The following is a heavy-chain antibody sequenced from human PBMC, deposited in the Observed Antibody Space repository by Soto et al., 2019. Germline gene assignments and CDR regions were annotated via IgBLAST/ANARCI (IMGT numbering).Heavy chain of an antibody. D-gene: IGHD1-26*01. Sequence: ASVKVSCKXSGYTFTGHYIRWVRQAPQQGPEWMGEIGPESGATRYAEKFRGRVTMTMDTSITTVYMELRNLSPDDTAVYYCGRGRSGQIVIFYWGQGTPVTVSS. CDR1: GYTFTGHY. CDR3: GRGRSGQIVIFY. CDR2: IGPESGAT. V-gene: IGHV1-2*02. J-gene: IGHJ4*02.